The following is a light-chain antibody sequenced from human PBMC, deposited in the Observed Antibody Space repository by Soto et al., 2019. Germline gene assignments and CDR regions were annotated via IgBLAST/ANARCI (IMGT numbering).Light chain of an antibody. CDR3: QVWDSSSDHYV. CDR1: NLGSKS. V-gene: IGLV3-21*04. Sequence: SYELTQPPSVSVAPGKTDRITCGGNNLGSKSVHWYQQQPGQAPVLVIYYDSDRPSGIPERFSGSNSGNTATLTISRVEAGDEADYYCQVWDSSSDHYVFGTGTKVTVL. J-gene: IGLJ1*01. CDR2: YDS.